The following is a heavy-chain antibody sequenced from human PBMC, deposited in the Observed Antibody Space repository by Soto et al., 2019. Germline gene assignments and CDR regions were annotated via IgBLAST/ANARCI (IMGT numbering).Heavy chain of an antibody. Sequence: SETLSLTCTVSGGSISSSSYYWGWIRQPPGKGLEWIGSIYYSGSTYYNPSLKSRVTISVDTSKNQFSLKLSSVTAAVTAVYYCARHDYSSSSMAFDYWGQGTLVTVSS. CDR3: ARHDYSSSSMAFDY. J-gene: IGHJ4*02. CDR2: IYYSGST. D-gene: IGHD6-6*01. CDR1: GGSISSSSYY. V-gene: IGHV4-39*01.